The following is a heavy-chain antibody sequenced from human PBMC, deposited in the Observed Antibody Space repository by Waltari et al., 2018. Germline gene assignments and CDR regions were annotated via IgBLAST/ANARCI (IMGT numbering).Heavy chain of an antibody. J-gene: IGHJ3*02. CDR3: AREITGTTGGAFDI. Sequence: QLQLQESGPGLVKPSETLSLTCTVSGGSISSSSYYWGWIRQPPGKGLEWIGSIYYSGSTYYNPSLKSRVTISVDTSKNQFSLKLSSVTAADTAVYYCAREITGTTGGAFDIWGQGTMVTVSS. D-gene: IGHD1-20*01. CDR1: GGSISSSSYY. CDR2: IYYSGST. V-gene: IGHV4-39*07.